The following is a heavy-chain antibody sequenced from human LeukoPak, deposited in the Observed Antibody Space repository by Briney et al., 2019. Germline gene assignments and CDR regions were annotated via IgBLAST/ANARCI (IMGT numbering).Heavy chain of an antibody. CDR1: GYSFTTYW. D-gene: IGHD3-9*01. V-gene: IGHV5-51*01. J-gene: IGHJ3*02. CDR3: ASTDTILTGYFNAFDI. CDR2: IYPGDSDT. Sequence: GESLKISCKGSGYSFTTYWIGWVRQMPGKGLEWMGIIYPGDSDTRYSPSFQGQVTISADKSISTAYLQWSSLKASDTAMYYCASTDTILTGYFNAFDIWGQGTMVTVSS.